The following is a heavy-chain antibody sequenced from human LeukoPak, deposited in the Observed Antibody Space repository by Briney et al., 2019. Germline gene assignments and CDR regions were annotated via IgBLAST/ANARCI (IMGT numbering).Heavy chain of an antibody. CDR3: AKGVVLMVYAPNYYMDV. CDR2: ISDSGGST. CDR1: GFTFSSYA. V-gene: IGHV3-23*01. D-gene: IGHD2-8*01. J-gene: IGHJ6*03. Sequence: GGSLRLSCAASGFTFSSYAMSWVRQAPGKGLEWVSVISDSGGSTYYADSVKGRFTISRDNSKNTLYLQMNSLRAEDTAVYYCAKGVVLMVYAPNYYMDVWGKGTTVTVSS.